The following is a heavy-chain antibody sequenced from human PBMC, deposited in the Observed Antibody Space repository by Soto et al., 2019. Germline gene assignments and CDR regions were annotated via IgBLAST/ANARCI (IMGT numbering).Heavy chain of an antibody. CDR2: IYWDDDK. CDR3: TRYRLSFFPRY. Sequence: QITLKESGPTLVKPTQTLTLTCTFSGFSLSTSGMGVGWIRQSPGKALECLALIYWDDDKRYTPSLKSRLTITKDTSKNQVVLTMTNMDPVDTATYYCTRYRLSFFPRYWGQGTLVTVSS. V-gene: IGHV2-5*02. CDR1: GFSLSTSGMG. J-gene: IGHJ4*02. D-gene: IGHD4-4*01.